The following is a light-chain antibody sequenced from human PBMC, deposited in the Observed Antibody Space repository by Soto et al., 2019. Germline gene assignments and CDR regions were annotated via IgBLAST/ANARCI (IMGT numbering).Light chain of an antibody. CDR3: NSYAGWIYV. CDR2: EVN. V-gene: IGLV2-8*01. CDR1: SSDVGGYNY. J-gene: IGLJ1*01. Sequence: QSALTQPPSASGSPGQSVTISYTGTSSDVGGYNYVSWYQHHPGKAPKLMIFEVNKRPSGVPDRFSGSKFGNTASLTVSGLQAEDEADYYCNSYAGWIYVFGTGTKVTVL.